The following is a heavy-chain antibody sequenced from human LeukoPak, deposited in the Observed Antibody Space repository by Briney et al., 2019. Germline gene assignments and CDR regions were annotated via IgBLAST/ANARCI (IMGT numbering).Heavy chain of an antibody. J-gene: IGHJ4*02. V-gene: IGHV3-23*01. D-gene: IGHD2-21*02. CDR3: AKRDRPCSGDCSAPYYFDY. CDR1: GFTLSSYA. CDR2: VSSSGRNT. Sequence: GGSLRLSCAASGFTLSSYAMSWVRQAPGRGLEWVSSVSSSGRNTYYADSEKGRFTISRDNSENTVYLQMSSLRAEDTAVYYCAKRDRPCSGDCSAPYYFDYWGPGTLVTVSS.